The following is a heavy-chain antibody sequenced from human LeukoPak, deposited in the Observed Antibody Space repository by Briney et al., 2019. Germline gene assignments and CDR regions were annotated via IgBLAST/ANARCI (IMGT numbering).Heavy chain of an antibody. V-gene: IGHV1-69*06. CDR1: GGTFSSYA. CDR2: IIPIFGTA. D-gene: IGHD6-19*01. J-gene: IGHJ4*02. Sequence: ASVKVSCMASGGTFSSYAISWVRQAPGQGLEWMGGIIPIFGTANHAQKFQGRVTITADKSTSTAYMELSSLRSEDTAVYYCARDVSKAGYSSGWYYDYWGQGTLVTVSS. CDR3: ARDVSKAGYSSGWYYDY.